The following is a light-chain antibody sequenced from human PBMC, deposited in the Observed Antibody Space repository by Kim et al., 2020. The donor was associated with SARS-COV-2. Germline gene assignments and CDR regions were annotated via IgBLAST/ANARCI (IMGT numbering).Light chain of an antibody. CDR3: QQYGNLMT. Sequence: VLTQSPGTLSLSPGERATLSCRASQSVSSSYLAWYQQKPGQAPRLLIYGASSRATGIPDRFSGSGSGTDFTLTISRLEAEDSAVYYCQQYGNLMTFGQGTRLEIK. J-gene: IGKJ5*01. V-gene: IGKV3-20*01. CDR2: GAS. CDR1: QSVSSSY.